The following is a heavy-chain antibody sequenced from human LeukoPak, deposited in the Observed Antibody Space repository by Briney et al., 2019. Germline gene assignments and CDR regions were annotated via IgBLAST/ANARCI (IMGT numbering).Heavy chain of an antibody. Sequence: GGSLRLSCAASGFTFSSYAMSWVRQAPGKGLEWVSAISGSGGSTYYADSVKGRFTISRDNSKNTLYLQMNSLRAEDTAVYYCARDLYCDILTGYYSPGYFDYWGQGTLVTVSS. CDR3: ARDLYCDILTGYYSPGYFDY. CDR2: ISGSGGST. CDR1: GFTFSSYA. J-gene: IGHJ4*02. D-gene: IGHD3-9*01. V-gene: IGHV3-23*01.